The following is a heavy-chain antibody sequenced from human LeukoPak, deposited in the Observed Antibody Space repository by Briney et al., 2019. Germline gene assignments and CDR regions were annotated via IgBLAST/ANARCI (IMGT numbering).Heavy chain of an antibody. J-gene: IGHJ4*02. D-gene: IGHD6-13*01. CDR3: ARGYSSSWSFDY. V-gene: IGHV1-2*02. CDR1: GYTFTSYG. Sequence: ASVKVSCKASGYTFTSYGISWVRQAPGQGLEWMGWINPNSGGTNYAQKFQGRVTMTRDTSISTAYMELSRLRSDDTAVYYCARGYSSSWSFDYWGQGTLVTVSS. CDR2: INPNSGGT.